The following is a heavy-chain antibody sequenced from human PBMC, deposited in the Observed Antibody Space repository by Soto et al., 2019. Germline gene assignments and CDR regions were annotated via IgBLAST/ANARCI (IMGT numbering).Heavy chain of an antibody. CDR1: GFTFSSYG. CDR3: AKDGFGGAGQLWLVRFPDY. V-gene: IGHV3-30*18. Sequence: ESGGGVVQPGRSLRLSCTASGFTFSSYGIHWVRQAPGKGLEWVAVISSDGSNKYYTDSVKGRFTISRDNSNNTLFLQMNSLRAEDTAVYFCAKDGFGGAGQLWLVRFPDYWGQGTLVTVSS. D-gene: IGHD6-19*01. CDR2: ISSDGSNK. J-gene: IGHJ4*02.